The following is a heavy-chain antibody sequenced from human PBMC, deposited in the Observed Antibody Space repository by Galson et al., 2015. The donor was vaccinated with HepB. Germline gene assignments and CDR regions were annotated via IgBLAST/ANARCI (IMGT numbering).Heavy chain of an antibody. D-gene: IGHD2-15*01. J-gene: IGHJ4*02. V-gene: IGHV3-48*02. CDR1: GFTFSSYS. CDR2: ISSSSSTI. CDR3: ARDPGYCSGGSCYRENYFDY. Sequence: SLRLSCAASGFTFSSYSMNWVRQAPGKGLEWVSYISSSSSTIYYADSVKGRFTISRDNAKNSLYLQMNSLRDEDTAVYYCARDPGYCSGGSCYRENYFDYWGQGTLVTVSS.